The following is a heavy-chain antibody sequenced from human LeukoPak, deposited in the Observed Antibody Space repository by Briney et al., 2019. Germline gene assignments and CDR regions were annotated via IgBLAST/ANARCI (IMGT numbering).Heavy chain of an antibody. Sequence: PGGSLRLSCAASGFTFRSSVLHCVRQAPGKGLQWVSVISHDGSNKYYADSVKGRFTISRDNSKNTLSLQISSLTAEDTAVYYCAKDRVPYCSVGSCDGFDIWGQGTMVSVSS. CDR1: GFTFRSSV. J-gene: IGHJ3*02. D-gene: IGHD2-15*01. V-gene: IGHV3-30*18. CDR2: ISHDGSNK. CDR3: AKDRVPYCSVGSCDGFDI.